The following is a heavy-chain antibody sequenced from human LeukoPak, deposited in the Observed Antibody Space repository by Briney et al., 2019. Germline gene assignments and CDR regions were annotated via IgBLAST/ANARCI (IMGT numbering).Heavy chain of an antibody. Sequence: SETLSLTCAVSGASISGYYWSWIRQPAGKGLEWIGRISTSGSTNYNPSLKSRVTMSVDTSKNQFSLRLNSVTAADTAVYYCATGYLGGAYDWNWFDAWGQGILVTVSS. CDR1: GASISGYY. V-gene: IGHV4-4*07. CDR3: ATGYLGGAYDWNWFDA. J-gene: IGHJ5*02. D-gene: IGHD5-12*01. CDR2: ISTSGST.